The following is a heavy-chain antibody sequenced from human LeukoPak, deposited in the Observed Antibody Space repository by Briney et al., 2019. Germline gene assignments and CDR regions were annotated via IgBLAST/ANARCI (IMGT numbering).Heavy chain of an antibody. CDR2: LKQDGSVK. CDR3: ATSADSPGNS. J-gene: IGHJ4*02. CDR1: GFTFSTYW. V-gene: IGHV3-7*01. Sequence: GGSLRLSCVASGFTFSTYWMSWVRQAPAKGLEWVANLKQDGSVKHYVDSVKGRFTISRDNAKNSLYLQMTNLRAEDTAVYYCATSADSPGNSWGQGTLITVSS. D-gene: IGHD4-23*01.